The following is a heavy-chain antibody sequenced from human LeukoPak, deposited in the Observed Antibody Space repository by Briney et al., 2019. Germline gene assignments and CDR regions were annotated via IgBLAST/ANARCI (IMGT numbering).Heavy chain of an antibody. J-gene: IGHJ6*02. CDR2: ITTDSSAK. Sequence: GGSLRLSCAASGFTFSNLEMNWVRRAPGKGLEWVSHITTDSSAKKYKDSVKGRFTISRDNAKNSLYLQMNSLRAEDTAVYYCTREAGDPSYGMDVWGQGTSVTVSS. V-gene: IGHV3-48*03. D-gene: IGHD3-10*01. CDR3: TREAGDPSYGMDV. CDR1: GFTFSNLE.